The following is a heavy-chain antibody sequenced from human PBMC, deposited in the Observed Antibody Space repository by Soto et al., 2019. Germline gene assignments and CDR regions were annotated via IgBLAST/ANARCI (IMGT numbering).Heavy chain of an antibody. J-gene: IGHJ5*02. CDR2: IIPILGIA. CDR1: GGTFSSYT. CDR3: ARDLVVVPAAIPRYLAFDP. D-gene: IGHD2-2*01. V-gene: IGHV1-69*08. Sequence: QVRLVQSGAEVKKPGSSVKVSCKASGGTFSSYTISWVRQAPRQGLEWMGRIIPILGIANYAQKFQGRVTITADKSTSTAYMELSSLRSEDTAVYYCARDLVVVPAAIPRYLAFDPWGQGTLVTVSS.